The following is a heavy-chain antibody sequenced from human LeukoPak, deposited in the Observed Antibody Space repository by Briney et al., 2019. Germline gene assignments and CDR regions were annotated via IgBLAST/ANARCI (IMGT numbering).Heavy chain of an antibody. CDR1: GFTFSSYA. CDR3: AKGPLFTLLWSLDY. Sequence: GGSLRLSCAASGFTFSSYAMSWVRQAPGKGLEWVSAISGSGGSTYYADSVKGRFTISRDNSKNTLYLQMNSLRAEGTAVYYCAKGPLFTLLWSLDYWGQGTLVTVSS. CDR2: ISGSGGST. D-gene: IGHD2-2*01. V-gene: IGHV3-23*01. J-gene: IGHJ4*02.